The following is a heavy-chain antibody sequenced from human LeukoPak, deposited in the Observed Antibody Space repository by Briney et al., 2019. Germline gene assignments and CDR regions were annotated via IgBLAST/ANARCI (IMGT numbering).Heavy chain of an antibody. CDR3: ARVEMATINPIDY. Sequence: PSETLSLTCTVSGGSISSYYWSWIRQPPGKGLEWIGYIYYSGSTNYNPSLKSRVTISVDTSKNQFSLKLSSVTAADTAVYYCARVEMATINPIDYWGQGTLVTVSS. J-gene: IGHJ4*02. V-gene: IGHV4-59*01. D-gene: IGHD5-24*01. CDR2: IYYSGST. CDR1: GGSISSYY.